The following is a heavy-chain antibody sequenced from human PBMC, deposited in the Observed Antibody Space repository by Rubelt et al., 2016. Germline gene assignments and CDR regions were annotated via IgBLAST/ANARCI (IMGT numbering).Heavy chain of an antibody. J-gene: IGHJ5*02. CDR2: IYYSGST. Sequence: QVQLQESGPGLVKPSQTLSLTCTVSGGSISSGGYYWSWIRQHPGKGLEWIGYIYYSGSTYYNPSLKSRVTISVDTSKNQLSLKLSSVTAADTAVYYCARDSDRGYGWFDPWGQGTLVTVSS. CDR1: GGSISSGGYY. V-gene: IGHV4-31*03. D-gene: IGHD4-17*01. CDR3: ARDSDRGYGWFDP.